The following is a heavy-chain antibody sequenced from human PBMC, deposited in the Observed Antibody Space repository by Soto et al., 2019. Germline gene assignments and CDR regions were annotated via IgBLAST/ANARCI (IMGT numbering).Heavy chain of an antibody. V-gene: IGHV4-31*03. CDR1: GGSIGRGDYY. CDR2: IHYIGTT. J-gene: IGHJ4*02. Sequence: QVQLQESGPGLLKPSQTLSLTCTVSGGSIGRGDYYYNWIRQYPGKGLEWIGSIHYIGTTYYNPSLQSRLSISVDTSKSQFSLKLTSVTAADTAVYYCAKALRVADEGGYRNDYEVATYYFDYWGQGTLVTVSS. D-gene: IGHD5-18*01. CDR3: AKALRVADEGGYRNDYEVATYYFDY.